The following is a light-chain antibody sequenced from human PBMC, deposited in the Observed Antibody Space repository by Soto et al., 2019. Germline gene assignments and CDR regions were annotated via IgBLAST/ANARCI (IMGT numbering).Light chain of an antibody. Sequence: IVLTQSPATLSLSPGERATLSCRASQSVSSNLAWYQQKPGQAPRLLIYGASTRATGIPARFSGSGSGTEFTLTITSLQPEDFATYYCQQSYTTPLTFGGGTKVDIK. V-gene: IGKV3-15*01. CDR1: QSVSSN. J-gene: IGKJ4*01. CDR3: QQSYTTPLT. CDR2: GAS.